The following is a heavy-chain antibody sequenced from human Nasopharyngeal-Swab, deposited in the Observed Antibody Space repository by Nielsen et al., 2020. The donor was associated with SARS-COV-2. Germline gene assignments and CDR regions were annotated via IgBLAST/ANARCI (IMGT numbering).Heavy chain of an antibody. CDR3: ASSGQGDADY. CDR2: ISAYNGNT. J-gene: IGHJ4*02. D-gene: IGHD3-16*01. V-gene: IGHV1-18*01. Sequence: WVRQAPGQGLEWMGWISAYNGNTNYAQKLQGRVTMTTDTSTSTAYMELRSLRSDDTAVYYCASSGQGDADYWGQGTLVTVSS.